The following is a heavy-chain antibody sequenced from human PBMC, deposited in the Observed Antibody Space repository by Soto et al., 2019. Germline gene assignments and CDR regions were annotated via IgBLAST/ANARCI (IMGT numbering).Heavy chain of an antibody. Sequence: ASVKVSCKVSGYTLTELSMHWVRPAPGKRLEWMGGFDPEDGETIYAQKFQGRVTMTEDTSTDTAYMELSSLRSEDTAVYYCATRRVVLRFLEWTPGNWFDPWGQGTLVTVSS. V-gene: IGHV1-24*01. CDR2: FDPEDGET. D-gene: IGHD3-3*01. CDR1: GYTLTELS. CDR3: ATRRVVLRFLEWTPGNWFDP. J-gene: IGHJ5*02.